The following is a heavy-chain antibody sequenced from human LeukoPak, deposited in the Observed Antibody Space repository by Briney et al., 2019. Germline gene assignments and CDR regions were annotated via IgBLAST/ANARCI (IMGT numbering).Heavy chain of an antibody. Sequence: PGGSLRLSCAASGFTFSTYAMSWVRQAPGKGPEWVSVMSGSGGAIQYAASVKGRFTISRDNSKNTLYLQMNSLRAEDTAVYYCAKTRWFRAPNGWFDLWGQGTLVTVSS. CDR3: AKTRWFRAPNGWFDL. CDR1: GFTFSTYA. J-gene: IGHJ5*02. CDR2: MSGSGGAI. D-gene: IGHD3-10*01. V-gene: IGHV3-23*01.